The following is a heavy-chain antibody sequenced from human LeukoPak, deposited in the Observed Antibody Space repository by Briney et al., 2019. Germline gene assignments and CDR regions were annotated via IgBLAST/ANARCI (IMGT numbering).Heavy chain of an antibody. V-gene: IGHV3-53*01. CDR1: GFTVSSTY. Sequence: GGFLRLSCAASGFTVSSTYMSWVRQTPGKGLEWVSVIYSDGKVYYIDSVKGRFTISRGTSKNTVYLQMNSLRVEDTAVYFCAGRHCSDGGCYFAGADPFDYWGQGILVTVSS. CDR3: AGRHCSDGGCYFAGADPFDY. CDR2: IYSDGKV. J-gene: IGHJ4*02. D-gene: IGHD2-15*01.